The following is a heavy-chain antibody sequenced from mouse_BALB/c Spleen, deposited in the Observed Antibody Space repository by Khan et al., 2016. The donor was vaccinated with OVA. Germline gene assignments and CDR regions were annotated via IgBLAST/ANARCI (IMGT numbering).Heavy chain of an antibody. CDR1: GYSITSDYA. CDR2: ISYSGNT. CDR3: ARVYGGDFDY. V-gene: IGHV3-2*02. D-gene: IGHD1-1*01. J-gene: IGHJ2*01. Sequence: EVQLQESGPGLVKPSQSLSLTCTVTGYSITSDYAWNWIRQFPGNKLEWMGFISYSGNTNYNPSLKSRISITRDTSKNQFFLQLNSVTTEDIATYYCARVYGGDFDYWGQGTTLTVSS.